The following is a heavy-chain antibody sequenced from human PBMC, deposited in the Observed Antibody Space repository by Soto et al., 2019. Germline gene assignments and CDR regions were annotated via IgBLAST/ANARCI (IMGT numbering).Heavy chain of an antibody. CDR2: ISAYNGNT. D-gene: IGHD6-19*01. Sequence: QDQLVQSGVEVKKPGASVKVSCKASGYSFTIYGITWVRQAPGQGFEWMGWISAYNGNTNYAQKFQGRVTMTTDASTSTAYLGLRSLRSDDTAVYYCARDRGVAPPVAGNTHYYYYMDVWGKGTTVTESS. J-gene: IGHJ6*03. CDR1: GYSFTIYG. V-gene: IGHV1-18*01. CDR3: ARDRGVAPPVAGNTHYYYYMDV.